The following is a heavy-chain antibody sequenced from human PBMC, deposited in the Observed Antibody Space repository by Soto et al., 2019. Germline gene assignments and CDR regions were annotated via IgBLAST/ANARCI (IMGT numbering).Heavy chain of an antibody. CDR2: INPNSGGT. CDR1: GYTFTGYY. CDR3: ARAASSIAARNYYYYMDV. Sequence: ASVKVSCKASGYTFTGYYIHWVRQAPGQGLEWMGWINPNSGGTNYAQKFQGWVTMTRDTSISTAYMELSRLRSDDTAVYYCARAASSIAARNYYYYMDVWGKGTTVTVSS. V-gene: IGHV1-2*04. J-gene: IGHJ6*03. D-gene: IGHD6-6*01.